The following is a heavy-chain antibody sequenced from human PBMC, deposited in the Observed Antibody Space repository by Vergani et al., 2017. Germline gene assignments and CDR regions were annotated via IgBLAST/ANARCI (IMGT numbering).Heavy chain of an antibody. CDR1: GFTVRNYA. D-gene: IGHD6-19*01. Sequence: VRLVESGGGVVQPGRSLRLSCAASGFTVRNYAMTWVRQAPGKGLEWVSTLSASDRRTHYADSVKGRFTISRDNSKNTLFLHMNSLRPEDTAVYYCAKVGRSEVAGTFGAFDIWGQGTMVTVSS. V-gene: IGHV3-23*04. J-gene: IGHJ3*02. CDR2: LSASDRRT. CDR3: AKVGRSEVAGTFGAFDI.